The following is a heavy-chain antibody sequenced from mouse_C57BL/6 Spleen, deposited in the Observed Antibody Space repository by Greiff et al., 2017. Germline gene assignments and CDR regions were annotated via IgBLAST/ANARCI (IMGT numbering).Heavy chain of an antibody. D-gene: IGHD1-1*01. CDR2: ISDGGSYT. CDR1: GFSFSSYA. Sequence: EVQLVESGGGLVTPGGSLKLPCAASGFSFSSYAMSWVRQTPEKRLEWVATISDGGSYTYYPANVKGRFTISSDNAKNNLYLQMSHLKSEDTAMYYCAREGSREGFAYWGQGTLVIVSA. J-gene: IGHJ3*01. V-gene: IGHV5-4*01. CDR3: AREGSREGFAY.